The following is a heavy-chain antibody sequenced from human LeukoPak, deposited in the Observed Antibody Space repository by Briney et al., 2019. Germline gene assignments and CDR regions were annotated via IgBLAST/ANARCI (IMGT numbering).Heavy chain of an antibody. CDR2: ISGSGGST. D-gene: IGHD3-10*01. Sequence: GGSLRLSCAASGFTFTSYAMNWVRQAPGKGLEWVSAISGSGGSTYYADSVKGRFTISRDNSKNTLYLQMNSLRAEDTAVNYCAPGGPRGYYPYDAFDIWGQGTMVTVSS. CDR3: APGGPRGYYPYDAFDI. J-gene: IGHJ3*02. V-gene: IGHV3-23*01. CDR1: GFTFTSYA.